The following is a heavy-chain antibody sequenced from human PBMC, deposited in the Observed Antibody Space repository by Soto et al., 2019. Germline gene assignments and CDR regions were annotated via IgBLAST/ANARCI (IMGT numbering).Heavy chain of an antibody. V-gene: IGHV3-73*01. J-gene: IGHJ6*03. D-gene: IGHD3-3*01. CDR3: SRQASDFWSGKPQYYMDV. CDR2: IRSKGNNYAT. Sequence: GGSRRLSCAASGCTFSGSAMHWVRQASGKGLEWVGRIRSKGNNYATAYGASLKGRFTISRDDSKNTAYLQMNSLNTEDTAVYYCSRQASDFWSGKPQYYMDVWGKGTTVTVSS. CDR1: GCTFSGSA.